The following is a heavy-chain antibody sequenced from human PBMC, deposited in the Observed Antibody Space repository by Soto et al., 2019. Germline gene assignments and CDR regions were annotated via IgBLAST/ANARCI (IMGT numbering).Heavy chain of an antibody. D-gene: IGHD5-18*01. Sequence: PSETLSLTCTVSGGSISSSSYYWGWIRQPPGKGLEWIGSIYYSGSTYYNPSLKSRVTISVDTSKNQFSLKLSSVTAADTAVYYCARGYSYGNDYWGQGTLVIVSS. CDR3: ARGYSYGNDY. CDR1: GGSISSSSYY. CDR2: IYYSGST. J-gene: IGHJ4*02. V-gene: IGHV4-39*01.